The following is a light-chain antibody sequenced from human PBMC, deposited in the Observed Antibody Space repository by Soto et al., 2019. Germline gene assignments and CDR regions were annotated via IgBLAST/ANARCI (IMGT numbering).Light chain of an antibody. V-gene: IGLV6-57*04. CDR1: SGSIASNY. CDR2: EDN. CDR3: QSYDSSNVV. J-gene: IGLJ2*01. Sequence: NFMLTQPHSVSESPGKTVTISCTRRSGSIASNYVQWYQQRPGSAPGTVIYEDNKRPSGAPVRFSGSIDTSSNSASLTISGLKTEDEADYYGQSYDSSNVVFGGGTKVTVL.